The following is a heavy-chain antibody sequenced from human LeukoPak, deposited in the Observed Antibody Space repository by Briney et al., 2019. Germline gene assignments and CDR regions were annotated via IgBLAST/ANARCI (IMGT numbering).Heavy chain of an antibody. Sequence: SGTLSLTCAVSGGSISRGNRWSWVRQPPGKGPEWIGEIYHSGNTNYNPSLKSRVTISVDKSKNQFSLKLSSVTAADTAVYYCAKKAAASAADYWGQGTLVTVSS. V-gene: IGHV4-4*02. CDR3: AKKAAASAADY. CDR1: GGSISRGNR. CDR2: IYHSGNT. J-gene: IGHJ4*02. D-gene: IGHD6-13*01.